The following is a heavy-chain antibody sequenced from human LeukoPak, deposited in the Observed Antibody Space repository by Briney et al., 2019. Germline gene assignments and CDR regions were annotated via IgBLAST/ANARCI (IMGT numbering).Heavy chain of an antibody. J-gene: IGHJ4*02. CDR1: TFTFSSYA. D-gene: IGHD2-21*01. CDR2: ISFDGSKD. Sequence: GGSLRLSCATSTFTFSSYAMHWVRQAPGKGLEWVAVISFDGSKDYFADSVKGRFTISRDNSKNTMYLHMNSLRLEDTAVYYCAKDVNAHCRGDCSDYWGQGTLVTVSS. V-gene: IGHV3-30-3*01. CDR3: AKDVNAHCRGDCSDY.